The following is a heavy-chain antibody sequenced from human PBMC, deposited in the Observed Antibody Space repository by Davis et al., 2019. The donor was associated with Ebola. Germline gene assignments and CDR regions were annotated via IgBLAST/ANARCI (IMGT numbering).Heavy chain of an antibody. J-gene: IGHJ4*02. CDR1: RFPFDDYA. V-gene: IGHV3-9*01. Sequence: CAASRFPFDDYAMHWVRQAPGKGLEWVSGISWNSGIIGYADSVKGRFTISRDNAKNSLYLQMNSLRAEDTALYYCAKALHGSSSSGADYWGQGTLVTVSS. D-gene: IGHD6-6*01. CDR3: AKALHGSSSSGADY. CDR2: ISWNSGII.